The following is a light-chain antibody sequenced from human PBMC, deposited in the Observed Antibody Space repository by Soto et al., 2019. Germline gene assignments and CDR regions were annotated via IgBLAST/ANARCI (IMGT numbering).Light chain of an antibody. V-gene: IGLV2-8*01. CDR2: EVS. CDR3: TSYAATYIVL. CDR1: SCDVGGYNY. J-gene: IGLJ2*01. Sequence: QSALTQPPSASGAPGQSVTISCTGTSCDVGGYNYVSWFQQHPGRAPKLMIYEVSKRPSGVPDRFSGSKSGNTASLTVSGLQAEDEADYFCTSYAATYIVLVGGGTKVTVL.